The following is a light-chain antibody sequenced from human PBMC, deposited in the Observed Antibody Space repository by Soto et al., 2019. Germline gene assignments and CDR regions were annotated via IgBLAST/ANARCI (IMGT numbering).Light chain of an antibody. CDR2: EVN. CDR3: SSYAGSNNLL. V-gene: IGLV2-8*01. CDR1: SSDVGGYNY. Sequence: QSVLPQPPSASGSPGQSVTISCTGTSSDVGGYNYVSWYQQHPDKAPQLMIYEVNKRPSGVPDRFSGSKSGNTASLTVSGLKAEDEADYYCSSYAGSNNLLFGGGTKVTVL. J-gene: IGLJ2*01.